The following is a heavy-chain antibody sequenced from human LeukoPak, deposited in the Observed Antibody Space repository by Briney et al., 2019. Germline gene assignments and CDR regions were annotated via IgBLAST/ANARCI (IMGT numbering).Heavy chain of an antibody. Sequence: GGSLRLSCAASGSTFSTYSMNWVRQAPGKGLERVSSISSSSSYIYYADSLKGRFTIYRDNAKNSLYLQMNSLRAEDTAVYYCARDLRGVVPAAIRGEDYYDSSGELFDYWGQGTLVTVSS. CDR3: ARDLRGVVPAAIRGEDYYDSSGELFDY. J-gene: IGHJ4*02. CDR1: GSTFSTYS. CDR2: ISSSSSYI. D-gene: IGHD3-22*01. V-gene: IGHV3-21*01.